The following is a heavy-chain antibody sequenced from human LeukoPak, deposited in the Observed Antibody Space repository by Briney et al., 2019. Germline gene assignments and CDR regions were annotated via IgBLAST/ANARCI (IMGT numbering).Heavy chain of an antibody. Sequence: GGSLRLSCAASGFTLSNYWMSWVRQAPGKGLEWVANINQYGSENYYVDSVRGRFTISRDNAQNSLYLQMNSLRAEDTAVYYCARATYYDSSGYWGYYFDYWGQGTLVTVSS. CDR1: GFTLSNYW. J-gene: IGHJ4*02. V-gene: IGHV3-7*01. D-gene: IGHD3-22*01. CDR2: INQYGSEN. CDR3: ARATYYDSSGYWGYYFDY.